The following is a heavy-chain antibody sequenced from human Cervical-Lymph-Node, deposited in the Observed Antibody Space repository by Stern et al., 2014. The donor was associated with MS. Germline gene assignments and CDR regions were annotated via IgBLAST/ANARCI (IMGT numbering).Heavy chain of an antibody. J-gene: IGHJ4*02. CDR2: IKSNTDGGTT. CDR1: GFTFSNAW. V-gene: IGHV3-15*01. Sequence: VQLVESGGGLVKPGGSLRLSCAVSGFTFSNAWMSWVRQAPGKGLEWVGRIKSNTDGGTTDYAAPMKGRFTISRDDSKTTLYLHMNSLKTEDTAVYYCTPEFGGAPTSYPIFNYWGQGTLVTVSS. CDR3: TPEFGGAPTSYPIFNY. D-gene: IGHD3-16*01.